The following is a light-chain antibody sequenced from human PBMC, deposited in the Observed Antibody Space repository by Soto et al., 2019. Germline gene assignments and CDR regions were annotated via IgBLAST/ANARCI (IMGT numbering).Light chain of an antibody. Sequence: EIVLTQSPATLSMSPGERATLFCRASQGISTLLAWYQQRPGQAPRLLIYGASTRATGIPARFSGTGSGTEFTLTISSLQSEDFAIYSCQQYNNWPPYTFGQGTRLEIK. V-gene: IGKV3-15*01. CDR1: QGISTL. J-gene: IGKJ5*01. CDR3: QQYNNWPPYT. CDR2: GAS.